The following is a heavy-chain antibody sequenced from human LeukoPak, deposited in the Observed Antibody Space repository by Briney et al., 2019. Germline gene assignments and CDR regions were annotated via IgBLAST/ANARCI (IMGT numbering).Heavy chain of an antibody. CDR3: ARAQYYLDS. Sequence: GGALRLSCAASAFTFSDYYMTWIRQAPGKGPDRLSYISSSSSNRNYADSVKGRFTISRDNAKNSLYLQMNSLRAEDTAVYYCARAQYYLDSWGQGTLVTVSS. V-gene: IGHV3-11*06. J-gene: IGHJ4*02. CDR1: AFTFSDYY. CDR2: ISSSSSNR.